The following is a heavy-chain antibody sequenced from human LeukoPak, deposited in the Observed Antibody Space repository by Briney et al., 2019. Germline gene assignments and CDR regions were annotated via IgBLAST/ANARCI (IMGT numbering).Heavy chain of an antibody. V-gene: IGHV1-2*02. CDR2: INPNSGGT. J-gene: IGHJ6*03. D-gene: IGHD6-13*01. CDR1: GYTFTSYG. Sequence: ASVKVSCKASGYTFTSYGISWVRQAPGQGLEWMGWINPNSGGTNYAQKFQGRVTMTRDTSISTAYMELSRLRSDDTAVYYCARDVKKAAAGLYYYYMDVWGKGTTVTISS. CDR3: ARDVKKAAAGLYYYYMDV.